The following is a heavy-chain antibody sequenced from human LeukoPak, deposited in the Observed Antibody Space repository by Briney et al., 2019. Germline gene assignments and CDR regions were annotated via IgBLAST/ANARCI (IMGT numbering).Heavy chain of an antibody. CDR1: GGSISGFY. D-gene: IGHD3-3*01. CDR2: IYTSGST. J-gene: IGHJ4*02. V-gene: IGHV4-4*07. CDR3: ARGGDFWSGYYRSYYFDY. Sequence: SETLSLTCTVSGGSISGFYWSWIRQTAGKGLEWIGRIYTSGSTNYNPSLKSRVTMSLDTSKNQFSLKLSSVTAADTAVYYCARGGDFWSGYYRSYYFDYWGQGTLVTVSS.